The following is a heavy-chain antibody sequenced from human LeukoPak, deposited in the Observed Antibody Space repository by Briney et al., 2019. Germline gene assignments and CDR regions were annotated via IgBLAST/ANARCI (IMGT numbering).Heavy chain of an antibody. V-gene: IGHV4-30-4*01. CDR2: IYHSRST. Sequence: PSQTLSLTCTVSGGSINNGDYWSWIRQHPGKGLEWIGYIYHSRSTYYNPSLKSRVTISVDRSKNQFSLKLSSVTAADTAVYYCARALGQLDPPYFDYWGQGTLVTVSS. J-gene: IGHJ4*02. CDR1: GGSINNGDY. CDR3: ARALGQLDPPYFDY. D-gene: IGHD6-6*01.